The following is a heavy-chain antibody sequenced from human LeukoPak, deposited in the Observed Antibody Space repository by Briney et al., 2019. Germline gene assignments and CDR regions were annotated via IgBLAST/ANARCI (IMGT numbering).Heavy chain of an antibody. D-gene: IGHD5-18*01. J-gene: IGHJ4*02. CDR1: GGSISSHY. Sequence: SETLSLTCTVSGGSISSHYWSWIRQPPGKGLEWIGYIYNSGTTNYIPSFKSRVTISIDTSKNYFSLKLTSVTAADTAVYYCARGGYSYGYDDDFEYWGQGILVTVSS. CDR3: ARGGYSYGYDDDFEY. V-gene: IGHV4-59*11. CDR2: IYNSGTT.